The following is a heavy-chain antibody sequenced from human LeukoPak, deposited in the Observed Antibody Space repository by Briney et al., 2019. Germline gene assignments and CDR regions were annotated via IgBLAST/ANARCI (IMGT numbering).Heavy chain of an antibody. J-gene: IGHJ1*01. Sequence: GRSLRLSCAASGFTFSSYGMHWVRQAPGKGLEWVAVIWYDGSNKYSADSVKGRFTISRDNSKNTLYLQMNSLRAEDTAVYYCASSSSWRAYFQHWGQGTLVTVSS. CDR1: GFTFSSYG. CDR3: ASSSSWRAYFQH. D-gene: IGHD6-6*01. V-gene: IGHV3-33*01. CDR2: IWYDGSNK.